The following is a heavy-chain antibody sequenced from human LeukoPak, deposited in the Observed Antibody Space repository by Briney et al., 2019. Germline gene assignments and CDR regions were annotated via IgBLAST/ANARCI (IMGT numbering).Heavy chain of an antibody. D-gene: IGHD3-10*01. V-gene: IGHV1-18*01. J-gene: IGHJ6*02. CDR1: GYTFTSYG. Sequence: ALVKVSCKASGYTFTSYGISWVRQAPGQGLEWVGWISAYNGNTNYAQKLQGRVTMTTDTSTSTAYMELRSLRSDDTAVYYCARVPWFGELFNYYYGMDVWGQGTTVTVSS. CDR3: ARVPWFGELFNYYYGMDV. CDR2: ISAYNGNT.